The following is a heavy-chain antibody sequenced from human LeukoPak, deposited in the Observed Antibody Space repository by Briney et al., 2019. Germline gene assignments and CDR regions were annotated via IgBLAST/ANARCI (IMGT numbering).Heavy chain of an antibody. D-gene: IGHD5-18*01. CDR1: GGSISSYY. CDR2: IYYSGST. Sequence: SETLSLTCTVSGGSISSYYWSWIRQPPGKGLEWIGYIYYSGSTYYNPSLKSRVTISLDTSENQFSLKLSSVTAADTAVYYCVREDDTTMAFDSWGQGTLVTASS. CDR3: VREDDTTMAFDS. V-gene: IGHV4-59*12. J-gene: IGHJ4*02.